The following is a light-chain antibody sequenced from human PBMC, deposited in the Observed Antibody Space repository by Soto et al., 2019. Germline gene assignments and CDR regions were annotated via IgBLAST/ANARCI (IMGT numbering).Light chain of an antibody. V-gene: IGKV3-20*01. CDR2: ATS. CDR1: QSVSSSY. CDR3: HQSGSSPQT. Sequence: EIVLTQSPGTLSLSPGERATLSCRASQSVSSSYLAWYQQKPGQAPRLLIYATSSTATGIPDRFSGSGSGTDFTLTIGRLEPEDFAVYYCHQSGSSPQTFGQGTRVEIK. J-gene: IGKJ1*01.